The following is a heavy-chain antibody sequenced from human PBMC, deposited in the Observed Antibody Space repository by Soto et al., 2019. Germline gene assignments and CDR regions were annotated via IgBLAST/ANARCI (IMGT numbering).Heavy chain of an antibody. Sequence: QVQLVESGGGVVQPGRSLRLSCAASGFTFSSYAMHWVRQAPGKGLEWVAVISYDGSNKYYADSVKGRFTISRDNSKNTLYLHMNRLRAADTAVYYCARDRYGDHMVRGAGYLDSWGQGTLVTVSS. J-gene: IGHJ4*02. V-gene: IGHV3-30-3*01. CDR1: GFTFSSYA. CDR2: ISYDGSNK. D-gene: IGHD4-17*01. CDR3: ARDRYGDHMVRGAGYLDS.